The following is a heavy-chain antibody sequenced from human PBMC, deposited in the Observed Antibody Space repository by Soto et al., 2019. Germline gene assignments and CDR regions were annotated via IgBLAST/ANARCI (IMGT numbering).Heavy chain of an antibody. J-gene: IGHJ6*02. Sequence: ASVKVSCKASGGTFGNSAISWVRQAPGQGLEWMGGIIPSFATGNSAPEFQGRLTITADKSTTTAYMELSSLRSEDTAVYYCARDSITRVSSDVPGMDVWGQGTPVTVSS. V-gene: IGHV1-69*06. D-gene: IGHD3-16*01. CDR3: ARDSITRVSSDVPGMDV. CDR2: IIPSFATG. CDR1: GGTFGNSA.